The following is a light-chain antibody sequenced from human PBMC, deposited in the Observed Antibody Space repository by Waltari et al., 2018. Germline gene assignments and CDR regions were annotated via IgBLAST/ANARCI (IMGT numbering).Light chain of an antibody. CDR1: QTVDTY. CDR3: QQSRRWPLT. Sequence: ELVLTQSPATLSLSPGERATLSCRASQTVDTYLAWYQQRPGQAPRLLIYDTSNRATCITDRFSGSGSETDLTLTISSLEPEDFAVYCCQQSRRWPLTSGGGSKVEI. V-gene: IGKV3-11*01. CDR2: DTS. J-gene: IGKJ4*01.